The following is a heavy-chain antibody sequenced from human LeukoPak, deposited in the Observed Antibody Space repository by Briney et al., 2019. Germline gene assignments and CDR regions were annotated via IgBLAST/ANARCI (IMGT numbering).Heavy chain of an antibody. J-gene: IGHJ4*02. D-gene: IGHD2-15*01. CDR2: ISYDGSNK. CDR3: ARELPFDY. Sequence: GRSLRLSCAASGFTFSSYAMHWVRQAPGKGLEWVAVISYDGSNKYYADSVKGRFTISRDNAKNTLYLQMNSLRAEDTAVYYCARELPFDYWGQGTLVTVSS. CDR1: GFTFSSYA. V-gene: IGHV3-30-3*01.